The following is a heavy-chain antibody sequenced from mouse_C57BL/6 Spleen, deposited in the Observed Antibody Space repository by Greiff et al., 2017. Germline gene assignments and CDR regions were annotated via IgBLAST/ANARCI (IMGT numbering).Heavy chain of an antibody. CDR2: INPYNGGT. Sequence: VQLQQSGPVLVKPGASVKMSCKASGYTFTDYYMNWVKQSHGKSLEWIGVINPYNGGTSYNQKFKGKATLTVYKSSSTAYMELNSLTSEDAAVYDCARSDGSSGYYFDYWGQGTTLTVSS. V-gene: IGHV1-19*01. CDR1: GYTFTDYY. J-gene: IGHJ2*01. CDR3: ARSDGSSGYYFDY. D-gene: IGHD1-1*01.